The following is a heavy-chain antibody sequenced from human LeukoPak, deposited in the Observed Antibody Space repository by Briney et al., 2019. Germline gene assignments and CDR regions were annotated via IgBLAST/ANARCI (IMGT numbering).Heavy chain of an antibody. V-gene: IGHV4-39*07. Sequence: SETLSLTCTVSGGSISSSSYYWGWIRQPPGKGLEWIGSIYYSGSTYYNPSLKSRVTISVDTSKNQFSLKLSSVTAADTAVYYCARVGQWYSYGHQDYWGQGTLVTVSS. J-gene: IGHJ4*02. CDR3: ARVGQWYSYGHQDY. CDR2: IYYSGST. D-gene: IGHD5-18*01. CDR1: GGSISSSSYY.